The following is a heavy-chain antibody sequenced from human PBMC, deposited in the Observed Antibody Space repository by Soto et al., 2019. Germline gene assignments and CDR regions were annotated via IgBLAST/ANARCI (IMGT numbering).Heavy chain of an antibody. CDR1: GLTFSNSW. J-gene: IGHJ4*02. CDR3: TRHDDDYVWGSYLQDY. CDR2: IRSKANSYAT. V-gene: IGHV3-73*01. D-gene: IGHD3-16*02. Sequence: EVQLVESGGGLVKPGGSLRLSCAASGLTFSNSWMSWVRRAPGKGLEWVGRIRSKANSYATAYAASVKGRFTISRDDSKNTAYLQMNSLKTEDTAVYYCTRHDDDYVWGSYLQDYWGQGTLVTVSS.